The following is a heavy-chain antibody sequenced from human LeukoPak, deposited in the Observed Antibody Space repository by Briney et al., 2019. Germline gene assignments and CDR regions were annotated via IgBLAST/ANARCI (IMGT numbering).Heavy chain of an antibody. CDR3: ARGHGDYVLDY. J-gene: IGHJ4*02. CDR1: GGSFSGYY. CDR2: INHSGST. Sequence: SETLSLTCAVYGGSFSGYYWGWIRQPPGKGLEWIGEINHSGSTNYNPSLKSRVTISVDTSKNQFSLKLSSVTAADTAVYYCARGHGDYVLDYWGQGTLVTVSS. D-gene: IGHD4-17*01. V-gene: IGHV4-34*01.